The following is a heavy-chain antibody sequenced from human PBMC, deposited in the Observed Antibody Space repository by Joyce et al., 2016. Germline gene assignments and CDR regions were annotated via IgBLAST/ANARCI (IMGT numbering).Heavy chain of an antibody. CDR2: ISGFGGST. Sequence: EVQLLESGGDLVQPGGSLRLSCAASGFTFINYAMTWVRQAPGKGLEWVSAISGFGGSTYYADSVKGRFTISRENSKNTLFLQMNGLRDEDTAVYFCAGGVIRGVVIQGFDYWGQGTPVTVSS. CDR1: GFTFINYA. CDR3: AGGVIRGVVIQGFDY. D-gene: IGHD3-10*01. V-gene: IGHV3-23*01. J-gene: IGHJ4*02.